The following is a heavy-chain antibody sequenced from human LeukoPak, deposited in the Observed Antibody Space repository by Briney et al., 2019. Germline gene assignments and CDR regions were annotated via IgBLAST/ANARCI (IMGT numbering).Heavy chain of an antibody. Sequence: PGGSLRLSCAASGFTFSNYWMSWVRQSPGKGLEWMANIKQDGSEKYYVDSVKGRFTISRDNAKNTLYLQMNSLRAEDTAVYYCASLSGSEDDYWGQGTLVTVSS. CDR2: IKQDGSEK. J-gene: IGHJ4*02. CDR3: ASLSGSEDDY. D-gene: IGHD1-26*01. V-gene: IGHV3-7*01. CDR1: GFTFSNYW.